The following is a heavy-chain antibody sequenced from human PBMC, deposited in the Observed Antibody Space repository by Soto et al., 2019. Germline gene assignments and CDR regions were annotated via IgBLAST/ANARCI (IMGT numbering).Heavy chain of an antibody. J-gene: IGHJ4*02. CDR1: GGTLTNFA. V-gene: IGHV1-69*13. Sequence: ASVKVSCKSSGGTLTNFAFSWVRQAPGQGLEWMGGTIPIYRTVHYAQKYEGRITITADESTNTAYMELYSLRYEDTAMYYCAGGIIGYLGGSDYFDYWGLGTLVTVSS. CDR3: AGGIIGYLGGSDYFDY. D-gene: IGHD3-10*01. CDR2: TIPIYRTV.